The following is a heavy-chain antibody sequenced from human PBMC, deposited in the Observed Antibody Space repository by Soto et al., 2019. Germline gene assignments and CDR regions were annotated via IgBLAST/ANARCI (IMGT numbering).Heavy chain of an antibody. D-gene: IGHD2-15*01. V-gene: IGHV1-69*08. CDR1: GGTFSNYG. CDR3: ARGSDRPGYCSGGRCYPEFDS. CDR2: TIPVLDTE. Sequence: QVQLVQSGAEVKKPGSSVRVSCKASGGTFSNYGINWVRQAPGQGLEWMGRTIPVLDTERYAQKFQGRLTVFADKSTATAFMELSSLTSEDTAIYYCARGSDRPGYCSGGRCYPEFDSWGQGTLVTVSS. J-gene: IGHJ4*02.